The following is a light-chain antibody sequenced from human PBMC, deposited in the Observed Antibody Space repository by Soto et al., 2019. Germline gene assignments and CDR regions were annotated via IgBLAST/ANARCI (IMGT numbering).Light chain of an antibody. CDR3: AAWDDSLNGVV. J-gene: IGLJ2*01. CDR2: SNN. CDR1: SSNIGSNT. Sequence: QAVVTQPPSASGTPGQRVTISCSGSSSNIGSNTVNWYQQLPGTAPKLLIYSNNQRPSGVPDRFSGSKSGTSASLAISGLQSEDEADYYSAAWDDSLNGVVFRGGTKLTVL. V-gene: IGLV1-44*01.